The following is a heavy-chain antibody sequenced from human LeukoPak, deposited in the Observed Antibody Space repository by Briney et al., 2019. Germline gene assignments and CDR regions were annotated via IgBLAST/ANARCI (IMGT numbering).Heavy chain of an antibody. D-gene: IGHD6-19*01. CDR3: ARDHGRQWLARGTDAFDI. Sequence: AGGSLRLSCAASGFTFSSYWMSWVRQAPGKGLEWVANIKQDGSEIYYVDSVKGRFTISRDNAKNSLYLQMNSLRAEDTAVYYCARDHGRQWLARGTDAFDIWGQGTMVTVSS. V-gene: IGHV3-7*01. J-gene: IGHJ3*02. CDR2: IKQDGSEI. CDR1: GFTFSSYW.